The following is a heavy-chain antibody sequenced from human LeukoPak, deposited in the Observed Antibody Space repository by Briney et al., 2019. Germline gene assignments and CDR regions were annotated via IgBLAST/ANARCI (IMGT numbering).Heavy chain of an antibody. CDR2: INPKSGGT. CDR3: AREAGDNAYDV. J-gene: IGHJ3*01. V-gene: IGHV1-2*02. D-gene: IGHD2-21*01. Sequence: GASVKVSCKASGYTFTDFYMHLLRQAPGQGLEWMEWINPKSGGTRYAQRFQGRVTMTRDTSISTSYMEVSRLIYDDTAVYYCAREAGDNAYDVWGQGTMVTVSS. CDR1: GYTFTDFY.